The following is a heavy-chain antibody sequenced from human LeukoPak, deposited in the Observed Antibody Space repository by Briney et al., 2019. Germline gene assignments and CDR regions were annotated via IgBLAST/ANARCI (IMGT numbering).Heavy chain of an antibody. D-gene: IGHD5-24*01. V-gene: IGHV4-34*01. CDR2: INHSGST. J-gene: IGHJ4*02. Sequence: PSETLSLTCAVYGGSFRGYYWSCISQPPGKGLEWIGEINHSGSTNYNPSLKSRVTISVDTSKNQFSLKLSSVTAADTAVYYCARWGWLQSVFDYWGQGTLVTVSS. CDR3: ARWGWLQSVFDY. CDR1: GGSFRGYY.